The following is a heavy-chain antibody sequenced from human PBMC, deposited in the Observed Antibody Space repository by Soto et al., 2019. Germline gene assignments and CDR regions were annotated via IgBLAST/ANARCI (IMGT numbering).Heavy chain of an antibody. CDR3: VRELPDCGSDCLNY. Sequence: GALRLSCAASGFTFSASWMHWIRQAPGKGLVWVSRINGDGSNTIYADSVRGRFTISRDDAKNTLYLQMNSLRAEDTAVYYCVRELPDCGSDCLNYWGQGSLVTVSS. CDR1: GFTFSASW. CDR2: INGDGSNT. D-gene: IGHD2-21*02. J-gene: IGHJ4*02. V-gene: IGHV3-74*01.